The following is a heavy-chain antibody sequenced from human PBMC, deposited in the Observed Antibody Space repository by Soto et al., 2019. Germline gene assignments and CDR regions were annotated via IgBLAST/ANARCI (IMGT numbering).Heavy chain of an antibody. V-gene: IGHV3-66*01. CDR3: ASVRWLPRFFDV. CDR2: IYGGGST. Sequence: PGGSLRLSCAASEFTVSSNYMTWVRQAPGKGLEWVSLIYGGGSTFCADSVKGRFTISRDNSNNTLYLQMNSLRAEDTAVYYCASVRWLPRFFDVWVQGT. D-gene: IGHD5-12*01. CDR1: EFTVSSNY. J-gene: IGHJ4*02.